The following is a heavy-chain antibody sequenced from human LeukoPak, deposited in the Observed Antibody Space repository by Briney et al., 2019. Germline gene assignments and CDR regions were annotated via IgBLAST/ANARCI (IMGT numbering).Heavy chain of an antibody. CDR3: GREMAGSKCALDI. J-gene: IGHJ3*02. D-gene: IGHD3-10*01. V-gene: IGHV3-13*01. Sequence: GGSLRLSCAASGFILSTYDMHWVRQRTGEGLEWVSIIYESGDTYYPGSVTGRFTISRDNAKNSLYLQMNSLRVEDTAVYYCGREMAGSKCALDILGQGTMVTVSA. CDR2: IYESGDT. CDR1: GFILSTYD.